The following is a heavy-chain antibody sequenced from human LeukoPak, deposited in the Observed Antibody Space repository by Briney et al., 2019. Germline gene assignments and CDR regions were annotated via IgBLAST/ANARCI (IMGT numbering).Heavy chain of an antibody. Sequence: GGSLRLSCAASGFTFVSYGMHWVRQAPGKRLEWVTFIRYDGSDKDYADSVKGRFTISRYNSKNTLYLQMNSLRREDTAVYYCAKDAHFLYGGKRDYYFDYWGQGTLVTVSS. CDR3: AKDAHFLYGGKRDYYFDY. CDR2: IRYDGSDK. V-gene: IGHV3-30*02. J-gene: IGHJ4*02. D-gene: IGHD4-23*01. CDR1: GFTFVSYG.